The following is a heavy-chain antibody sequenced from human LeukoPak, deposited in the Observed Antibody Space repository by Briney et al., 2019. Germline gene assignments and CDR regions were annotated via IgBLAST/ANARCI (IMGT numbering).Heavy chain of an antibody. V-gene: IGHV4-34*01. CDR1: GGSFSGYY. Sequence: SETLSLTCAVYGGSFSGYYWSWIRQPPGKGLEWIGEINHSGSTNYNPSLKSRVTISVDTSKNQFSLKLSSVTAADTAVYYCATGYDIPGYWGQGTLVTVSS. CDR2: INHSGST. D-gene: IGHD3-9*01. J-gene: IGHJ4*02. CDR3: ATGYDIPGY.